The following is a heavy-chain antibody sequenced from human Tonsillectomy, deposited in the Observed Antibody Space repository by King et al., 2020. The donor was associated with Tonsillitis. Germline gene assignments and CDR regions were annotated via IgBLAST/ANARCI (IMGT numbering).Heavy chain of an antibody. CDR1: GFTFSSYA. CDR2: ISYDGMNK. J-gene: IGHJ4*02. Sequence: VQLVESGGGVVQPGTSLRLSCVASGFTFSSYAMHWVRLVPGKGLQWVAVISYDGMNKYYADSVKGRFTISRDNSNTLFLQMNSLRADDTAVYSCARAYIAVADPLDYWGQGTLVTVPS. CDR3: ARAYIAVADPLDY. V-gene: IGHV3-30*04. D-gene: IGHD6-19*01.